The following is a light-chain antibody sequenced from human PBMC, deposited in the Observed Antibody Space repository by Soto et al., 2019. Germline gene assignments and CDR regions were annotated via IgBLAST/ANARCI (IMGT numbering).Light chain of an antibody. Sequence: QSVLTQPASVSGSPGQSITISCTGTSSDVGGYNYVSWYQQYPGKAPKLMIYHVSNRPSGVSNRFSGSKSGNSASLTISGLQAEDEADYYCSSYPSTSTYVFGTGTKVTVL. J-gene: IGLJ1*01. V-gene: IGLV2-14*01. CDR1: SSDVGGYNY. CDR3: SSYPSTSTYV. CDR2: HVS.